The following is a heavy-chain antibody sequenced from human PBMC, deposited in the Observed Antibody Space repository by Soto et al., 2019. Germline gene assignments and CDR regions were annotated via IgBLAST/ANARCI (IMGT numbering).Heavy chain of an antibody. Sequence: GGSLRLSGAASGFTFTDYGMHWARQARGKGLEWVAVIWYDGSNKYYADSVKCRFTISRDNSKNTLYLQISSRRAEDTAVYYCARDMRHTGLSSYYCDYWGQETLVPVSS. D-gene: IGHD6-19*01. CDR3: ARDMRHTGLSSYYCDY. J-gene: IGHJ4*02. V-gene: IGHV3-33*01. CDR1: GFTFTDYG. CDR2: IWYDGSNK.